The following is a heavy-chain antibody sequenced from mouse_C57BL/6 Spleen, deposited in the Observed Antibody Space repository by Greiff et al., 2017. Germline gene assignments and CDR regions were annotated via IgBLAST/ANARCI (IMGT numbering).Heavy chain of an antibody. CDR2: INPGSGGT. J-gene: IGHJ2*01. CDR1: GYAFTNYL. D-gene: IGHD3-2*02. CDR3: ASSSGHGYFDC. Sequence: QVQLQQSGAELVRPGTSVKVSCKASGYAFTNYLIEWVKQRPGQGLEWIGVINPGSGGTNYNEKFKGKATLTADKSSSTAYMQLSSLTSEDSAVYDGASSSGHGYFDCWGKGTTLTVSS. V-gene: IGHV1-54*01.